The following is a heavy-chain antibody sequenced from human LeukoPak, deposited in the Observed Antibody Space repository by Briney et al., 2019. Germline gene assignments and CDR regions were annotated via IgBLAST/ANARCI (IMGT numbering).Heavy chain of an antibody. CDR2: ISYDGSNK. J-gene: IGHJ4*02. Sequence: GGSLRFSCAASGFTFSSYAMHWVRQAPGKGLEWVAVISYDGSNKYYADSVKGRFTISRDNSKNTLHLQMNSLRAEDTAVYYCARDITAAGHFDYWGQGTLVTVSS. CDR3: ARDITAAGHFDY. CDR1: GFTFSSYA. D-gene: IGHD6-13*01. V-gene: IGHV3-30*01.